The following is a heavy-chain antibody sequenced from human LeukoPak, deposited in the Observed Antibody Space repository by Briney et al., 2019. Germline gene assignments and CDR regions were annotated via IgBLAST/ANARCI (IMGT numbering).Heavy chain of an antibody. D-gene: IGHD3-9*01. Sequence: GGSLRLSCAASGFTFSSYEMHWVRQAPGKGLEWVSYISSSGSTIYYADSVKGRFTISRDNSKNTLFLQMNSLRAEDTAVYYCARDREYYDILTGYKVSHYFDYWGQGTLVTVSS. CDR1: GFTFSSYE. V-gene: IGHV3-48*03. J-gene: IGHJ4*02. CDR3: ARDREYYDILTGYKVSHYFDY. CDR2: ISSSGSTI.